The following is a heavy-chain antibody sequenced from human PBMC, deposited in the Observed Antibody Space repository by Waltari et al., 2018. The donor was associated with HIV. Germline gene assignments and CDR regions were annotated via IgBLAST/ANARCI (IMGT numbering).Heavy chain of an antibody. D-gene: IGHD1-26*01. CDR3: ARDGLRYSGTFYSDY. CDR2: NSTYNANT. V-gene: IGHV1-18*01. J-gene: IGHJ4*02. CDR1: GYTFLSYG. Sequence: QVHLVQSGAEMKKPGASVKVSCKASGYTFLSYGISWVRQAPGHGLELMGWNSTYNANTNQAQSLKGRVTMTTDTSTTTAYMELRSLTSDDTAVYYCARDGLRYSGTFYSDYWGQGTLVTVSS.